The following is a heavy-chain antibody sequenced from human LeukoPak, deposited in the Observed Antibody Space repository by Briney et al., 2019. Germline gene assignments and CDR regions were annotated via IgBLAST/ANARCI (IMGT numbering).Heavy chain of an antibody. CDR2: IIPILGIA. CDR1: GGTFGSYA. V-gene: IGHV1-69*04. Sequence: ASVKVSCKASGGTFGSYAISWVRQAPGQGLEWMGRIIPILGIANYAQKFQGRVTITADKSTSTAYMELSSLRSEDTAVYYCARDLRRGYWFDPWGQGTLVTVSS. J-gene: IGHJ5*02. CDR3: ARDLRRGYWFDP. D-gene: IGHD1-14*01.